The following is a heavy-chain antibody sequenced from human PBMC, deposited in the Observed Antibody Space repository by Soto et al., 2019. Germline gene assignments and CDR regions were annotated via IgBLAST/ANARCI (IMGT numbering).Heavy chain of an antibody. J-gene: IGHJ5*02. CDR3: AKDLGYDFWSGYPFDP. CDR2: ISGSGGST. V-gene: IGHV3-23*01. CDR1: GFTFSSYA. D-gene: IGHD3-3*01. Sequence: GGSLRLSCAASGFTFSSYAMSWVRQAPGKGLEWVSAISGSGGSTYYADSVKGRFTISRDNSKNTLYLQMNSLRAEDTAVYYCAKDLGYDFWSGYPFDPWGQGTLVTVSS.